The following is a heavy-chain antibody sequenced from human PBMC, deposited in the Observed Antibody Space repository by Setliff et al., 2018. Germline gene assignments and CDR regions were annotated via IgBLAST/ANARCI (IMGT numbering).Heavy chain of an antibody. J-gene: IGHJ4*02. D-gene: IGHD4-4*01. CDR2: IYPGDSDT. CDR1: EYSFTTYW. Sequence: GESLKISCKASEYSFTTYWIGWVRQMPGKGLEWMGIIYPGDSDTRYSPSFQGQVTISVDKSISTAYLQWSSLKASDTAMYYCARDSNYEGAYDYWGQGTLVTVSS. V-gene: IGHV5-51*01. CDR3: ARDSNYEGAYDY.